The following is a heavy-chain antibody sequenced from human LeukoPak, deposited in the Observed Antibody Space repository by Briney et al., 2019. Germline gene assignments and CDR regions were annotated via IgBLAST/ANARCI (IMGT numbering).Heavy chain of an antibody. Sequence: ASVKVSCKASGYTFTGYYIHWVRQAPGQGLEWMGWINPNSGGTSCAQKFQGRVTMTRDTSISTAYMELRGLRFDDTAVYYCARTPGYDRYYFDYWGQGTLVTVSS. D-gene: IGHD1-14*01. J-gene: IGHJ4*02. V-gene: IGHV1-2*02. CDR2: INPNSGGT. CDR1: GYTFTGYY. CDR3: ARTPGYDRYYFDY.